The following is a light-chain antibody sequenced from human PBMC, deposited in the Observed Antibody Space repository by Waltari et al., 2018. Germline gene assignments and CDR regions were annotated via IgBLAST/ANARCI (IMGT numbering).Light chain of an antibody. Sequence: QSALTQPASVSGSPGQSITISCTGTSSYVDSYNYVSWYQQHPGKAPKLMIYQVSNRPSGVSDRFSGSKSGNTASLTISGLQAEDEAVYFCSSYTSSSTLGVFGTGTKVTVL. CDR3: SSYTSSSTLGV. J-gene: IGLJ1*01. CDR2: QVS. CDR1: SSYVDSYNY. V-gene: IGLV2-14*01.